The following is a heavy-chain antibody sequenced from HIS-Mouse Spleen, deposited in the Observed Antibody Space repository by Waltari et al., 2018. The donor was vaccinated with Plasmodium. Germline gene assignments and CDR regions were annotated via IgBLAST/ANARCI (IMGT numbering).Heavy chain of an antibody. CDR1: GFTVSSNY. Sequence: EVQLVETGGGLIQPGGSLRLSCAASGFTVSSNYMSWVRQAPGKGVEWVSCIYSGGSTDYADYVKGRFTISRDNAKNTLYLQMNGLRAEDTAVYYCAWCSSGWYYFDYWGQGTLVTVSS. D-gene: IGHD6-19*01. J-gene: IGHJ4*02. V-gene: IGHV3-53*02. CDR3: AWCSSGWYYFDY. CDR2: IYSGGST.